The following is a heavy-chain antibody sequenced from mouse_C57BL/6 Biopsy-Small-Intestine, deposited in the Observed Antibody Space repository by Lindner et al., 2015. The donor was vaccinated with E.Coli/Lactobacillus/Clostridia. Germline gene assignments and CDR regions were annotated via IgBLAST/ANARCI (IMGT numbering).Heavy chain of an antibody. V-gene: IGHV14-2*02. CDR2: INPKNGDT. CDR3: ARENAVAGFEY. D-gene: IGHD6-1*01. J-gene: IGHJ3*01. CDR1: GYSFTTYY. Sequence: SVKVSCKASGYSFTTYYMQWVRQAPGQGLEWMGRINPKNGDTKYAQKFQGRVSITSDTSISTAYMDLTRLRSDDTAVYYCARENAVAGFEYWGQGTLVTVS.